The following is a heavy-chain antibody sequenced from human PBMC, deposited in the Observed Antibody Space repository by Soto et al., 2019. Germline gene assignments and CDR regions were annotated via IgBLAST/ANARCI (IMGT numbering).Heavy chain of an antibody. V-gene: IGHV1-8*01. CDR3: ARGSRPVRGVVDY. Sequence: ASVKVSCKASGYTFTSYDINWLRQATGQGLEWMGWMNPNSGNTGYAQKFQGRVTMTRNTSISTAYMELSSLRSEDTAVYYCARGSRPVRGVVDYWGQGTLVTVSS. CDR1: GYTFTSYD. J-gene: IGHJ4*02. D-gene: IGHD3-10*01. CDR2: MNPNSGNT.